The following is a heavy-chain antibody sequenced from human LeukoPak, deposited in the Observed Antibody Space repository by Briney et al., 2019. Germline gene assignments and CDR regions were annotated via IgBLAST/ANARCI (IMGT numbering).Heavy chain of an antibody. J-gene: IGHJ4*02. CDR2: IYTSGST. CDR3: ARGFETISFDY. CDR1: GDSIKNLAYF. V-gene: IGHV4-61*02. D-gene: IGHD3-3*02. Sequence: PSQTLSHTCTVSGDSIKNLAYFWSWIRQPAGKGPEWIGRIYTSGSTNYSPSLESRVTISIDTSKNQVSLDLNSVTAADTAVYYCARGFETISFDYWGQGALVTVSS.